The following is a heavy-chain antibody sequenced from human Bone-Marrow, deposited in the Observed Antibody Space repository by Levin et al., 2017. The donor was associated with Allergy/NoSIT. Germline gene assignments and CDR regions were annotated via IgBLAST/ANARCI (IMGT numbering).Heavy chain of an antibody. D-gene: IGHD6-19*01. CDR3: AKDGSPAVAGYLDY. CDR1: GFAFSTFV. CDR2: ISFDGANQ. J-gene: IGHJ4*02. V-gene: IGHV3-30-3*02. Sequence: QAGGSLRLSCAASGFAFSTFVMHWVRQSPGKGLEWVAVISFDGANQFYADSVRGRFTISRDNPKNTLYLQMNSLKVDDTAVYYCAKDGSPAVAGYLDYWGQGALVTVSS.